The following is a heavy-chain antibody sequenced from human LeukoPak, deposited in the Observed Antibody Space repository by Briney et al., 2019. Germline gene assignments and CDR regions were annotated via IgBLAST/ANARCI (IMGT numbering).Heavy chain of an antibody. D-gene: IGHD3-9*01. CDR3: ARLRYYDILTGYYYFDY. J-gene: IGHJ4*02. V-gene: IGHV3-74*01. Sequence: PGGSLRLSCAAAGFTFSSYWMHWVRQGPGEGLVWVSRSNSAGSSTSYADSVKGRFTISRDNAKNTLYLQMNSLRVEDTAVYYCARLRYYDILTGYYYFDYWGQGTLVTVSS. CDR1: GFTFSSYW. CDR2: SNSAGSST.